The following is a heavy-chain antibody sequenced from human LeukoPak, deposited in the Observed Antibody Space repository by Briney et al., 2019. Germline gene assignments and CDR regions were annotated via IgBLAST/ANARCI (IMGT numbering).Heavy chain of an antibody. V-gene: IGHV1-2*06. J-gene: IGHJ6*03. CDR2: INPNSGGT. CDR1: GYTFTGYY. CDR3: ARDQRTYSSGWYVGVPDYYYMDV. D-gene: IGHD6-19*01. Sequence: ASVKVSCKASGYTFTGYYMHWVRQAPGQGLEWMGRINPNSGGTNYAQKFQGRVTMTRDTSISTAYMELSRLRSDDTAVYYCARDQRTYSSGWYVGVPDYYYMDVWGKGTTVTVSS.